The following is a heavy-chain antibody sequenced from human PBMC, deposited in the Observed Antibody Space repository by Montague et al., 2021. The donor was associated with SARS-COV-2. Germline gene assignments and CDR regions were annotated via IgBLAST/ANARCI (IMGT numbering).Heavy chain of an antibody. CDR3: ARTEIQVWSRRWFDP. Sequence: SETLSLTCTVSGGSISSSSYYWGWIRQPPGKGLEWIGGIYYSGSTYYNPSLESRVTISVDTSKNQFSLRLSSVTAADTAVYYCARTEIQVWSRRWFDPWGQGTLVTVSS. J-gene: IGHJ5*02. CDR2: IYYSGST. D-gene: IGHD5-18*01. V-gene: IGHV4-39*01. CDR1: GGSISSSSYY.